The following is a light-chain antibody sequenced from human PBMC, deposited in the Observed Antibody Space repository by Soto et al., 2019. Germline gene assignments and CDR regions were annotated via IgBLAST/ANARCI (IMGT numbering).Light chain of an antibody. Sequence: DIQMTQSPSTLSASVGDRVTITCRASQSISTWLAWYQQKPGKAPKLLIYKASSLRNGVPSRFSGSGSGTEFTLTICSLQPDDFASYYCQQYNGYPHTFGQGTKLEIK. CDR2: KAS. CDR3: QQYNGYPHT. J-gene: IGKJ2*01. V-gene: IGKV1-5*03. CDR1: QSISTW.